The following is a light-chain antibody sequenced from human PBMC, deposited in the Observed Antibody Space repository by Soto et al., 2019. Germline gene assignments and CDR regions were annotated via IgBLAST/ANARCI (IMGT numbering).Light chain of an antibody. CDR1: QSISSY. CDR2: AAS. CDR3: QQSYSTPLT. Sequence: DIQMTQSPSSLSASVGDRVTITCRASQSISSYLNWYQQKPGKAPKLLIYAASSLQSGVPSRFSGSGSGTDFTLTISSLQPEDFATYYGQQSYSTPLTFGGGPKVEIK. J-gene: IGKJ4*01. V-gene: IGKV1-39*01.